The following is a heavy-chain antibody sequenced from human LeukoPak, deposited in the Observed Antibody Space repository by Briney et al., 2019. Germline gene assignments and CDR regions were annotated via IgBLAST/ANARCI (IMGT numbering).Heavy chain of an antibody. CDR3: AKGTGEGYTYGRYFFDY. Sequence: ASVKVSCKASGYTFTGYYMHWVRQAPGQGLEWMGWINPNSGGTNYAQKFQGRVTMTRDTSISTAYMELSRLRFEDTAVYYCAKGTGEGYTYGRYFFDYWGQGTLVTVSS. J-gene: IGHJ4*02. CDR2: INPNSGGT. CDR1: GYTFTGYY. D-gene: IGHD5-18*01. V-gene: IGHV1-2*02.